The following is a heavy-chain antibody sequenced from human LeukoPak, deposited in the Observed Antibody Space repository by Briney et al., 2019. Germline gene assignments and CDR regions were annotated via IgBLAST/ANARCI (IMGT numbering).Heavy chain of an antibody. J-gene: IGHJ6*03. V-gene: IGHV3-21*01. CDR1: GFTFSSCG. CDR3: AKVDRGDYSSSPVPYYNYYMNV. D-gene: IGHD6-13*01. Sequence: GGSLRLSCAASGFTFSSCGFNWVRQAPGKGLEWVSSIGPAGTDRYYADSVRGRFTISRDNAKNLLYLHMNSLRVEDTAVYYCAKVDRGDYSSSPVPYYNYYMNVWGKGTTVTVSS. CDR2: IGPAGTDR.